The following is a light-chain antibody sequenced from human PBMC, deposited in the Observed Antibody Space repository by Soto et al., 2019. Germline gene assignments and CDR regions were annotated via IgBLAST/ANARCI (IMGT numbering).Light chain of an antibody. CDR1: SSDVGGYNY. J-gene: IGLJ2*01. CDR2: EVF. V-gene: IGLV2-14*01. Sequence: QSALTQPASVSGSPGQSITIPCTGTSSDVGGYNYVSWYQQHPGKVPKLMIFEVFRRPSGISTRFSGSKSGNTASLTISGFQAEDEADYYCCSYTTTSTFVFGGGTKLTVL. CDR3: CSYTTTSTFV.